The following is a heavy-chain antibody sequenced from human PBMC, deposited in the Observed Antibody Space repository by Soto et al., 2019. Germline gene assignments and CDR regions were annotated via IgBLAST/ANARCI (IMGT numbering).Heavy chain of an antibody. CDR1: GSTFSSYA. CDR2: ISYDGSNK. CDR3: ARAWVAGFYFDY. D-gene: IGHD6-19*01. V-gene: IGHV3-30-3*01. J-gene: IGHJ4*02. Sequence: GGSLRLSCAASGSTFSSYAMHWVRQAPGKGLEWVAVISYDGSNKYYADSVKGRFTISRDNSKNTLYLQMNSLRAEDTAVYYCARAWVAGFYFDYWGQGTLVTVSS.